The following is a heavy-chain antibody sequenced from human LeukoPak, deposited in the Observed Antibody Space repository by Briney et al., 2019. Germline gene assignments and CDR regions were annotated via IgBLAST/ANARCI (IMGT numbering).Heavy chain of an antibody. CDR3: ARGSKYSSSWYLDY. J-gene: IGHJ4*02. D-gene: IGHD6-13*01. V-gene: IGHV3-74*01. CDR1: GFTFSSFW. Sequence: PGGSLRLSCAASGFTFSSFWMHWVRQAPGKGPVWVSSLNSDGSRTIYADSVKGRFTISRDNAKSTLYLQMSSLRVEDTAVYYCARGSKYSSSWYLDYWGQGTLVAVSS. CDR2: LNSDGSRT.